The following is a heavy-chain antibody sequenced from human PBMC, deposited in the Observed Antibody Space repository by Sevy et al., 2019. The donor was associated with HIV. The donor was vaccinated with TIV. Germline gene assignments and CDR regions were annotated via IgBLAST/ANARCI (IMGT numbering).Heavy chain of an antibody. J-gene: IGHJ4*02. V-gene: IGHV3-74*01. CDR1: GFTFSSYW. Sequence: GGSLRLSCAASGFTFSSYWMHWVRQAPGKGLVWVSRINSDGSSTSYAESVKGRFTISRDNANNTLYRQMNSLRAEDRAGYYCARVADYYGSGSYYTIFDYWGQGTLVTVSS. CDR3: ARVADYYGSGSYYTIFDY. CDR2: INSDGSST. D-gene: IGHD3-10*01.